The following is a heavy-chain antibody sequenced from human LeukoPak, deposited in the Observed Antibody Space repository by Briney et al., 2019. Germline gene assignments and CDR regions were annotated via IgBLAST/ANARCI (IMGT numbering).Heavy chain of an antibody. Sequence: SETLSLTCTVSGGSISSYYWSWIRQPPGKGLEWIGYIYYSGSTNYNPSLKSRVTISVDTSKKQFSLKLSSVTAAYTAVYYCARINGRDDYWGQGTLVTVSS. CDR3: ARINGRDDY. CDR2: IYYSGST. J-gene: IGHJ4*02. V-gene: IGHV4-59*01. CDR1: GGSISSYY.